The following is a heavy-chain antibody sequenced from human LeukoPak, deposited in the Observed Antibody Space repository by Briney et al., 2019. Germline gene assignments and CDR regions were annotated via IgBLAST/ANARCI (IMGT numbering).Heavy chain of an antibody. D-gene: IGHD3-22*01. CDR3: ASLPYYYDSSGYVY. CDR1: GFTVSSNY. CDR2: IYSGGST. V-gene: IGHV3-53*04. Sequence: GGSLRLSCAASGFTVSSNYMSWVRQAPGKGLEWVSVIYSGGSTYYADSVKGRFTISRHNSKNTLYLQMNSLRAEDTAVCYCASLPYYYDSSGYVYWGQGTLVTVSS. J-gene: IGHJ4*02.